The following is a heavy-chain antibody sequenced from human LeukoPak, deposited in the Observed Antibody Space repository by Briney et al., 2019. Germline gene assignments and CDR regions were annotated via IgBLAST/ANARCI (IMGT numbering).Heavy chain of an antibody. CDR2: INSGGSST. D-gene: IGHD3-10*01. CDR3: ARDRGEQYYYGSGSYGSDY. V-gene: IGHV3-74*01. J-gene: IGHJ4*02. Sequence: GGSLRLSCAASGFTFSSYWMHWVRQAPGKGLVWVSRINSGGSSTSYADSVKGRFTIARDNAKNTLYLQMNSLRAEDTSVYYCARDRGEQYYYGSGSYGSDYWGQGTLVTVSS. CDR1: GFTFSSYW.